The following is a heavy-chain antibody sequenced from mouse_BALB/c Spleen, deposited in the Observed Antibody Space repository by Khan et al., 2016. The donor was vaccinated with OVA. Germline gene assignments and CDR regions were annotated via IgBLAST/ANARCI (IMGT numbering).Heavy chain of an antibody. Sequence: LQQSGAELVKPGASVKLSCSASGFNIKDTYIHWMKQRPEQGLEWIGRIDPPNDDSKYGPKFQAKATLTADTSSNTAYLQLSSLTSEDTAVYYCATPYGNPFAFWGQGTLVSVSA. CDR1: GFNIKDTY. J-gene: IGHJ3*01. D-gene: IGHD2-1*01. CDR3: ATPYGNPFAF. V-gene: IGHV14-3*02. CDR2: IDPPNDDS.